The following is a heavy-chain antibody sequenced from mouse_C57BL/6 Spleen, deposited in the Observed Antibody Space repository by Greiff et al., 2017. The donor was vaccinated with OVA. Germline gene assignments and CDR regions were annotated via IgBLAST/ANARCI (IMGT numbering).Heavy chain of an antibody. Sequence: VQLQQSGPGLVKPSQSLSLTCSVTGYSITSGYYWNWIRQFPGNKLEWMGYISYDGSNNYNPSLKNRISITRDTSKNQFFLKLNSVTTEDTATYYCARDYDSFYAMDYWGQGTSVTVSS. CDR1: GYSITSGYY. CDR2: ISYDGSN. CDR3: ARDYDSFYAMDY. V-gene: IGHV3-6*01. D-gene: IGHD2-4*01. J-gene: IGHJ4*01.